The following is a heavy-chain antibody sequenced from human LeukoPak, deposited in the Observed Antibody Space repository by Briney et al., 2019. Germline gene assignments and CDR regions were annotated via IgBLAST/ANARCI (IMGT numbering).Heavy chain of an antibody. CDR2: IIPILGIA. CDR1: GGTFSSYA. CDR3: ARRLSGYPGDC. J-gene: IGHJ4*02. Sequence: SVKVSCKASGGTFSSYAISWVRQAPGQGLEWMGRIIPILGIANYAQKFQGRVTITADKSTSTAYMELSSLRSEDTAVYYCARRLSGYPGDCWGQGTLVTVSS. V-gene: IGHV1-69*04. D-gene: IGHD3-22*01.